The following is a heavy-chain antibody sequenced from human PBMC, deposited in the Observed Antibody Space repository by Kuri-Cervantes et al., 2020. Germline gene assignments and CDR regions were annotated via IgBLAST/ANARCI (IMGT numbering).Heavy chain of an antibody. J-gene: IGHJ4*02. D-gene: IGHD3-3*01. CDR1: GFTFSTYD. CDR3: ARDWSHAPFDY. Sequence: GESLKISCVASGFTFSTYDMNWVRQAPGMGLEWVSVVTSRGTTVSYADSVKGRFTISRDNAKNSLYLQMNSLRADDTAVYYCARDWSHAPFDYWGQGTLVTVSS. CDR2: VTSRGTTV. V-gene: IGHV3-48*03.